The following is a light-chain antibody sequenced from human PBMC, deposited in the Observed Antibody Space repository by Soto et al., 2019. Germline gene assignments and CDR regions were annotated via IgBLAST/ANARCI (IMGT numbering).Light chain of an antibody. V-gene: IGLV2-14*01. CDR2: DVT. Sequence: QSVLTQPASVSGSPGQSSAISCTGTSSDVGAYNSVSWYQQYPGKAPKLMIHDVTNRPSGVSDRFSGSKSGNTASLTISGLQAVDEADYYCSSYTSSSSYVFGSATRSTS. CDR1: SSDVGAYNS. CDR3: SSYTSSSSYV. J-gene: IGLJ1*01.